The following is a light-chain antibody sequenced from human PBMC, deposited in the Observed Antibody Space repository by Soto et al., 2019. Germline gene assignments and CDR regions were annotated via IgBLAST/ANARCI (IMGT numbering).Light chain of an antibody. Sequence: EIVLTQSPGTLSLSPGERATLSCRASQSVSSNYLAWYQQKPGQAPRLLIYGASSRATGIPDRFSGSGSGTDFTLTISRLESEDFAVYYCQQYGSSPTFGQGTRLEIK. V-gene: IGKV3-20*01. CDR3: QQYGSSPT. J-gene: IGKJ5*01. CDR1: QSVSSNY. CDR2: GAS.